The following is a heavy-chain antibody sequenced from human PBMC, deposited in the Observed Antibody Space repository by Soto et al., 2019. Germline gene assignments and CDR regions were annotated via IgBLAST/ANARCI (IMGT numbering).Heavy chain of an antibody. Sequence: QVQLQESGPGLVKPSDTLSLTCAVSGYSISSSNWWGWIRQPPGKGLEWIGYIYYSGATYDNPSLQSRVTMSVDTSKSRLSLKLACGAGMETAVCDGAGREIQGPIGYWGQGALVSVSS. CDR2: IYYSGAT. J-gene: IGHJ4*02. CDR3: AGREIQGPIGY. V-gene: IGHV4-28*01. CDR1: GYSISSSNW. D-gene: IGHD1-26*01.